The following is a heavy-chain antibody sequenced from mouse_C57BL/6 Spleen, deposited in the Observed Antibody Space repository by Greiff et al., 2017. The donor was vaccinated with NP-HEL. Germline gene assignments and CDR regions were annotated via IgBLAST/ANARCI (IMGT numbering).Heavy chain of an antibody. CDR2: IYPGDGDT. Sequence: VQLQQSGPELVKPGASVKISCKASGYAFSSSWMNWVKQRPGKGLEWIGRIYPGDGDTNYNGKFKGKATLTADKSSSTAYMQLSSLTSEDSAVYFCYRWSPPHFDYWGQGTTLTVSS. CDR1: GYAFSSSW. D-gene: IGHD2-3*01. V-gene: IGHV1-82*01. J-gene: IGHJ2*01. CDR3: YRWSPPHFDY.